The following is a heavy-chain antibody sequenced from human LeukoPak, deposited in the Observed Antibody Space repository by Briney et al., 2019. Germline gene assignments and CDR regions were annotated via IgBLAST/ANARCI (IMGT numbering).Heavy chain of an antibody. Sequence: GGSLRLSCAASGFTVSSNYMSWVRQAPGKGLEWVSVIYSGGNTYYADSVKGRFTISRDNAKRSLYLQMNSLRAEDTAVYYCARGSARWFDPWGQGTLVTVSS. CDR1: GFTVSSNY. CDR2: IYSGGNT. CDR3: ARGSARWFDP. V-gene: IGHV3-53*01. J-gene: IGHJ5*02.